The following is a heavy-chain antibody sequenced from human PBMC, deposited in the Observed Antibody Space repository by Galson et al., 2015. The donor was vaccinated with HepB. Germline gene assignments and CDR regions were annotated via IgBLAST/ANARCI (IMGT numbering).Heavy chain of an antibody. D-gene: IGHD3-3*01. CDR3: ARPAREEWLPHNWYDP. V-gene: IGHV1-2*06. CDR1: GYSFTGYY. Sequence: SVKVSCKASGYSFTGYYMHWVRQAPGQGLEWMGRINPNSGGTNYAQKFQGRVTMTRDTSISTAYMELSRLKSDDTAVYYCARPAREEWLPHNWYDPWGQGTLVTVSS. J-gene: IGHJ5*02. CDR2: INPNSGGT.